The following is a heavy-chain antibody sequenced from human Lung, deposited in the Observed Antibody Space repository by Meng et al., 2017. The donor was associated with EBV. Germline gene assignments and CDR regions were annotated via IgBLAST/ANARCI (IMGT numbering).Heavy chain of an antibody. CDR2: INPNSGGT. CDR3: AHQAVAGTRGWFDP. CDR1: GYTFTGYY. V-gene: IGHV1-2*04. Sequence: VVVVELCGDVKKPGDLVQVSCKASGYTFTGYYMNWVRQDPGQGLEWMGWINPNSGGTNYAQKFQGWVTMTRDTSISTAYMELSRLRSDDTAVYYCAHQAVAGTRGWFDPWGQGTLVTVSS. J-gene: IGHJ5*02. D-gene: IGHD6-19*01.